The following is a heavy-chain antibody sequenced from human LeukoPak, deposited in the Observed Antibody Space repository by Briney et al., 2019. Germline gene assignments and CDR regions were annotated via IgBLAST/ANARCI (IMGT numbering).Heavy chain of an antibody. D-gene: IGHD6-13*01. J-gene: IGHJ4*02. CDR3: ARRVAIAGIFDY. Sequence: SSETLSLTCTVSGGSISSYYWSWIRQPPGKGLEWIGYIYYSGSTHYNPSLKSRVTISLDASKNQFSLNLSSVTAADTAIYYCARRVAIAGIFDYWGQGTLVTVSP. V-gene: IGHV4-59*01. CDR2: IYYSGST. CDR1: GGSISSYY.